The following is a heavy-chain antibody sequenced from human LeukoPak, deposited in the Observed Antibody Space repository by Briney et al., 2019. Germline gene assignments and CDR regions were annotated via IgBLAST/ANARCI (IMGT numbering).Heavy chain of an antibody. Sequence: GGSLRLSCAASGFTFSSYSMNWVHQAPGKGLEWVSSISSSSSYIYYADSVKGRFTISRDNAKNSLYLQMNSLRAEDTAVYYCARAIVVVVAATQLTYYYYGMDVWGQGTTVTVSS. CDR2: ISSSSSYI. CDR3: ARAIVVVVAATQLTYYYYGMDV. D-gene: IGHD2-15*01. J-gene: IGHJ6*02. CDR1: GFTFSSYS. V-gene: IGHV3-21*01.